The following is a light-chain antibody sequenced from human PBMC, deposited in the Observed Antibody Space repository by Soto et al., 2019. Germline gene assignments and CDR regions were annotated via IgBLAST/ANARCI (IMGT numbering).Light chain of an antibody. CDR3: NSYTNSRTRV. Sequence: SALTQPASVSASPGQSVTISCTGTSSDVGSGYNYVSWYQQHPGKAPKLLIYDVTNRPSGVSDRFSGSKSGNTASLTISGLQAEDEADYYCNSYTNSRTRVFGTGTKVTVL. V-gene: IGLV2-14*01. J-gene: IGLJ1*01. CDR2: DVT. CDR1: SSDVGSGYNY.